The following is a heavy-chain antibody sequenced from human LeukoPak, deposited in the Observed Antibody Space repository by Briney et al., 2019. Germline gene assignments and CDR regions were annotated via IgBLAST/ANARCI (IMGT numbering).Heavy chain of an antibody. J-gene: IGHJ4*02. CDR3: ARHSGSYLLFDY. D-gene: IGHD1-26*01. CDR2: IYSGGST. Sequence: GGSLRLSCAASGFTVSSNYMSWVRQAPGKGLEWVSVIYSGGSTYYADSVKGRFTISRGNSKNTLYLQMNSLRAEDTAVYYCARHSGSYLLFDYWGQGTLVTVSS. CDR1: GFTVSSNY. V-gene: IGHV3-66*04.